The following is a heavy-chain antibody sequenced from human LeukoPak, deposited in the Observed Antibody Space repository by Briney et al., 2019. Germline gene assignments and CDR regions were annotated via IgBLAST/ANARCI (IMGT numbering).Heavy chain of an antibody. CDR3: ARESIRSGSLKWFDP. D-gene: IGHD3-3*01. CDR2: IDGSGHTT. CDR1: GFTFTSHV. V-gene: IGHV3-23*01. J-gene: IGHJ5*02. Sequence: GGSLRLSCAASGFTFTSHVTSWVRQTPGKELEWVSAIDGSGHTTYYADSVRGRFIISRDNSKKTLYLQMNSLRAEDTATYYCARESIRSGSLKWFDPWGQGTLVTVSS.